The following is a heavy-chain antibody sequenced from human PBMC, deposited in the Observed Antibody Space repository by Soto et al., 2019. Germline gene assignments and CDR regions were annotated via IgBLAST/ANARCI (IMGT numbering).Heavy chain of an antibody. CDR3: TRGGAMVVDY. D-gene: IGHD2-15*01. Sequence: EVQLVESGGGVVQPGGSLRLSCTASGFTFNTHWMHWVRQAPGKGLVWVSRIYFDGITTNYADSVKGRLTVSRDNAKNTVYLHVNTLRDGDTAGLYCTRGGAMVVDYWGQGTLVTVSS. V-gene: IGHV3-74*01. CDR1: GFTFNTHW. CDR2: IYFDGITT. J-gene: IGHJ4*02.